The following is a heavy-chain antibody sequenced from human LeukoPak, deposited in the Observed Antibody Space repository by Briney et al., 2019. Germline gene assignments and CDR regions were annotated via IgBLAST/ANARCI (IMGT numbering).Heavy chain of an antibody. CDR2: IYYSGST. D-gene: IGHD3-10*01. Sequence: SETLSLTRTVSGGSISSYYWSWIRQPPGKGLEWIGYIYYSGSTNYNPSLKSRITISVDTSKNQFSLKLSSVTAADTAVYYCAGGVGRFGEEFDYWGQGTLVTVSS. CDR1: GGSISSYY. CDR3: AGGVGRFGEEFDY. J-gene: IGHJ4*02. V-gene: IGHV4-59*01.